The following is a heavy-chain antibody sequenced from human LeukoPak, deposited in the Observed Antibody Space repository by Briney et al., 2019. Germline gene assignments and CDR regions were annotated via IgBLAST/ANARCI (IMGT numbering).Heavy chain of an antibody. CDR2: IHPSNSET. D-gene: IGHD3-10*01. Sequence: GESLKISCKDSGYSFSDYWIGWARQMPGKGLEWMGIIHPSNSETQYSPSFQGQGTISADTSISTAYPQWTSLKASDTAMYYCSRRHYFGSGVTDYWGQGTLVTVSS. CDR1: GYSFSDYW. CDR3: SRRHYFGSGVTDY. J-gene: IGHJ4*02. V-gene: IGHV5-51*01.